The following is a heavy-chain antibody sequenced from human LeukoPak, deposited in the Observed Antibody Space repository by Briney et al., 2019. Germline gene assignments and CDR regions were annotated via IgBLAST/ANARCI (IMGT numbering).Heavy chain of an antibody. J-gene: IGHJ4*02. CDR2: INSDGSST. Sequence: GGSLRLSCAASGFTFSSYWMHWVRQAPGKGLVWVSRINSDGSSTSYADSVKGRFTISRDNAKNTLYLQMNSLRAEDTAVYYCARVGYSYGLTPFDYWGQGTLVTVSS. V-gene: IGHV3-74*01. CDR1: GFTFSSYW. CDR3: ARVGYSYGLTPFDY. D-gene: IGHD5-18*01.